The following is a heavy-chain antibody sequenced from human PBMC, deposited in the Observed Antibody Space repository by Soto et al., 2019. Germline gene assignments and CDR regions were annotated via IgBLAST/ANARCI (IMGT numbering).Heavy chain of an antibody. V-gene: IGHV4-59*01. CDR1: GGSISSYY. CDR3: ARDGVGATAPFDY. J-gene: IGHJ4*02. D-gene: IGHD1-26*01. CDR2: IYYSGST. Sequence: SETLSLTCTVCGGSISSYYWSWIRQPPGKGLEWIGFIYYSGSTNYNPSLKSRVTISVDTSKNQFSLRLNSVTAADTAVYHCARDGVGATAPFDYWGQGTLVTVSS.